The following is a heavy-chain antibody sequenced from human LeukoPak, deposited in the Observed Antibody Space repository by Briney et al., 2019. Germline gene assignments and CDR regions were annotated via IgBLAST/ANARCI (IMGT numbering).Heavy chain of an antibody. V-gene: IGHV1-69*04. D-gene: IGHD3-10*01. J-gene: IGHJ4*02. CDR1: GGTFSSYA. Sequence: SVKVSCKASGGTFSSYAISWVRQAPGQGLEWMGRIIPILGTANYAQKFQGRVTITADKSTSTAYMELSSLRSEDTAVYYCASAGASKPLAFGYWGQGTLVTVSS. CDR3: ASAGASKPLAFGY. CDR2: IIPILGTA.